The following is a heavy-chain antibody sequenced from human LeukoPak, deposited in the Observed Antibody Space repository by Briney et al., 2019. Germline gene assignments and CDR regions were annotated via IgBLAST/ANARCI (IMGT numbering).Heavy chain of an antibody. Sequence: ASVKVSCKASGYTFTSYGISWVRQAPGQGLEWMGWISAYNGNTNYAQKIQGRVTMTTDTSTSTAYMELRSLRSDDTAVYYCARQTVVAATDAFDYWGQGTLVTVSS. J-gene: IGHJ4*02. CDR3: ARQTVVAATDAFDY. V-gene: IGHV1-18*01. D-gene: IGHD2-15*01. CDR2: ISAYNGNT. CDR1: GYTFTSYG.